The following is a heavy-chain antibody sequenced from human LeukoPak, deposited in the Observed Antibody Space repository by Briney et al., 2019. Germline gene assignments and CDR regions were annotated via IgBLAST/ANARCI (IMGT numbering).Heavy chain of an antibody. CDR1: GFGISGYW. V-gene: IGHV3-74*01. CDR3: ARDARYSMDV. J-gene: IGHJ6*02. CDR2: VNGDGSAT. Sequence: PGGSLRLSCAASGFGISGYWMHWVRQAPGKGLVWVSHVNGDGSATTYADSVKGRFTISRDVAKNTVYLQMSSLRAEDTAVYYCARDARYSMDVWGQGITVTVSS. D-gene: IGHD3-9*01.